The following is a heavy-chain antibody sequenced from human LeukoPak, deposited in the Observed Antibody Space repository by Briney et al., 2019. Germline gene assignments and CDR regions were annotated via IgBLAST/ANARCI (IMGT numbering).Heavy chain of an antibody. CDR3: ARHQATVTTLRPMPFDI. D-gene: IGHD4-17*01. CDR1: GGSISSYY. Sequence: SETLSLTCTVPGGSISSYYWSWIRQPPGKGLEWIGYIYYSGSTNYNPSLKSRVTISVDTSKNQFSLKLSSVTAADTAVYYCARHQATVTTLRPMPFDIWGQGTMVTVSS. V-gene: IGHV4-59*08. CDR2: IYYSGST. J-gene: IGHJ3*02.